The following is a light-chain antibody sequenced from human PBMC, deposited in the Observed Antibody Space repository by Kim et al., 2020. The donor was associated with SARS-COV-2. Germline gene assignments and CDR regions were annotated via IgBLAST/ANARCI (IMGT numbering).Light chain of an antibody. J-gene: IGLJ2*01. CDR2: QDS. Sequence: SYELTQPPSVSVSPGQTASITCSGDKLGDKYACWYQQKPGQSPVLVIYQDSKRPSGIPERFSGSNSGNTATLTISGTQAMEEADYYCQSWDSSHVVFGGG. CDR3: QSWDSSHVV. V-gene: IGLV3-1*01. CDR1: KLGDKY.